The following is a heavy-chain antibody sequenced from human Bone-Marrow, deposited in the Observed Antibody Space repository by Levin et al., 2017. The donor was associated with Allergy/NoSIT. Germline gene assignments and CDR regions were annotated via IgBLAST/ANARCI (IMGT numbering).Heavy chain of an antibody. D-gene: IGHD3-10*01. CDR3: ATHWGKVRGGDS. Sequence: VQTLSLTCAASGFTFSAYAMKWIRQAPGKGLEWVSMISDSGATTRYADSLKGRFTISRDNSKNMVFLQMNSLRAEDTAIYYCATHWGKVRGGDSWGQGTLVTVSS. V-gene: IGHV3-23*01. CDR1: GFTFSAYA. J-gene: IGHJ5*01. CDR2: ISDSGATT.